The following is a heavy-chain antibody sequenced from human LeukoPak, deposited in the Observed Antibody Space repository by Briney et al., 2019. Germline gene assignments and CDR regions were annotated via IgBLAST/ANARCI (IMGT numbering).Heavy chain of an antibody. CDR1: AFSPTVGGLG. Sequence: SGPSLLKPSQTLTLTCTLSAFSPTVGGLGVGWVRQPPGKALEWLATVYLDGSKVFSPFLKTRLTITRDTSKNPVFLTMAKMDPVDTGTYYCERTRGSDFWSGFFDHWGQGTLVTVSS. V-gene: IGHV2-5*02. J-gene: IGHJ4*02. D-gene: IGHD3-3*01. CDR3: ERTRGSDFWSGFFDH. CDR2: VYLDGSK.